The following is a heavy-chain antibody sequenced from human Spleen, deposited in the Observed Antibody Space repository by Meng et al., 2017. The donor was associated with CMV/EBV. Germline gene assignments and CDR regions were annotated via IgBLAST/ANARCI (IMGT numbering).Heavy chain of an antibody. J-gene: IGHJ4*02. Sequence: VTCKPSGRSFTDHYIHWVRQAPGQGLEWMGRINPNSGGTDYAQKIQGGVSATSDTSITTAYMEVSMLQSDDTAVSYCARGDSNLDYWGQGTLVTVSS. CDR1: GRSFTDHY. CDR2: INPNSGGT. V-gene: IGHV1-2*06. D-gene: IGHD4-11*01. CDR3: ARGDSNLDY.